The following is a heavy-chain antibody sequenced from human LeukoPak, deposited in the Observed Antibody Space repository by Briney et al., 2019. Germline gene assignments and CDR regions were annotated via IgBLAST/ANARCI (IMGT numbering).Heavy chain of an antibody. V-gene: IGHV4-39*01. CDR3: ARQRADYYYYYVDV. CDR2: IYYSETT. J-gene: IGHJ6*03. CDR1: GGSINTANYY. Sequence: PSETLSLTCTVSGGSINTANYYWGWLRQPPGKGLEWIGSIYYSETTYDNPSLKSRVTISIATSKNQFSLRLSSVTASHTAVYYCARQRADYYYYYVDVWGEGTTVAV.